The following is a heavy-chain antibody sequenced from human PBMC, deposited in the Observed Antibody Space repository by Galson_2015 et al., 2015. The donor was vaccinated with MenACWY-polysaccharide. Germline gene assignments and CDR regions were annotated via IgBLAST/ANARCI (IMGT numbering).Heavy chain of an antibody. CDR1: GFTFSTHY. D-gene: IGHD6-19*01. J-gene: IGHJ6*02. Sequence: SLRLSCAASGFTFSTHYIYWVRHAPGKGLLWVSRIYPDGSSPTYADSSDNAKDTLYLQMDSLSADVTAVYYCLRGSIGWKGMDVWGQGTPVTVSS. CDR2: IYPDGSSP. CDR3: LRGSIGWKGMDV. V-gene: IGHV3-74*01.